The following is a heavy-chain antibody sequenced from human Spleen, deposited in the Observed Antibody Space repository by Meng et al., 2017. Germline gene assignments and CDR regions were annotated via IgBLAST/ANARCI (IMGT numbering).Heavy chain of an antibody. CDR2: IYYSGST. CDR3: ARGPTTMAHDFDY. CDR1: GGSFSGYY. V-gene: IGHV4-34*01. J-gene: IGHJ4*02. Sequence: SETLSLTCVVSGGSFSGYYWSWIRQPPGKGLEWIGSIYYSGSTYYNPSLKSRVTISVDTSQNNLSLKLSSVTAADSAVYYCARGPTTMAHDFDYWGQGTLVTVSS. D-gene: IGHD4-11*01.